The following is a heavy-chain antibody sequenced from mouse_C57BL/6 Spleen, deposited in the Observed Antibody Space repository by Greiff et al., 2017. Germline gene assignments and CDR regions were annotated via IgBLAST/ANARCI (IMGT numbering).Heavy chain of an antibody. J-gene: IGHJ4*01. V-gene: IGHV1-50*01. CDR2: IDPSDSYT. Sequence: QVPLKASGAELVKPGASVKLSCKASGYTFTSYWMQWVKQRPGQGLEWIGEIDPSDSYTNYNQKFKGKATLTVDTSSSTAYMQLSSLTSEDSAVYYCARTPFTTVEVVDYWGQGTSVTVSS. D-gene: IGHD1-1*01. CDR3: ARTPFTTVEVVDY. CDR1: GYTFTSYW.